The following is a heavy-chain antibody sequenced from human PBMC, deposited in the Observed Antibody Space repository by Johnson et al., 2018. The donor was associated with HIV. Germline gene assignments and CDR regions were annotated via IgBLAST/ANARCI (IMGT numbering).Heavy chain of an antibody. Sequence: QVQLVESGGGVVQPGRSLRLSCAASGFSFSSYAMHWVRQAPGKGLEWVAVVSYDGSERYYADSVKGRFTISRDSSKNTLYLQMNSLRAEDTAVYYCTRRVESCYDSGDYYNLNAFDIWGQGTMVTVSS. V-gene: IGHV3-30*04. D-gene: IGHD3-22*01. J-gene: IGHJ3*02. CDR2: VSYDGSER. CDR3: TRRVESCYDSGDYYNLNAFDI. CDR1: GFSFSSYA.